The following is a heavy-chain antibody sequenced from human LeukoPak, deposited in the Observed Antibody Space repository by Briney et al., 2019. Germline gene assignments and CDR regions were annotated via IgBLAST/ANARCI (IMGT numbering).Heavy chain of an antibody. J-gene: IGHJ3*02. V-gene: IGHV1-69*05. CDR2: IIPIFGTA. D-gene: IGHD6-13*01. CDR3: ARDLSAAAGKGVYDAFDI. Sequence: GASVKVSCKASGGTFSSYAISWVRQAPGQGLEWMGGIIPIFGTANYAQKFQGRVTITTDESTSTAYMELSSLRSEDTAVYYCARDLSAAAGKGVYDAFDIWGQGTMVTVSS. CDR1: GGTFSSYA.